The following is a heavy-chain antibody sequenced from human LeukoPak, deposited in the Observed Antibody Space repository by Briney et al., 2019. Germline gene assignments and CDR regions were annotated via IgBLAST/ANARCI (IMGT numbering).Heavy chain of an antibody. CDR1: GFTFSSYS. J-gene: IGHJ4*02. CDR2: ISSSSSYI. D-gene: IGHD5-24*01. CDR3: AKVATGFEEEYYFDY. Sequence: NPGGSLRLSCAASGFTFSSYSMNWVRQAPGKGLEWVSSISSSSSYIYYADSVKGRFTISRDNSKNTLYLQMNSLRAEDTAVYYCAKVATGFEEEYYFDYWGQGTLVTVSS. V-gene: IGHV3-21*01.